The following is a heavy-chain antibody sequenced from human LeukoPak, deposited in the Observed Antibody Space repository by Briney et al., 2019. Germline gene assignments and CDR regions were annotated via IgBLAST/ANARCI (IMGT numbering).Heavy chain of an antibody. CDR1: GFTFSDYH. V-gene: IGHV3-11*01. CDR3: AAGRDIAVAGPGGYFDY. D-gene: IGHD6-19*01. CDR2: ISPGGHTV. J-gene: IGHJ4*02. Sequence: GGSLRLSCAASGFTFSDYHIISPGGHTVYFADSVKGRFTLSRDNAKNSLSLQMNSLTAEDTAVYYCAAGRDIAVAGPGGYFDYWGQGTLVTVSS.